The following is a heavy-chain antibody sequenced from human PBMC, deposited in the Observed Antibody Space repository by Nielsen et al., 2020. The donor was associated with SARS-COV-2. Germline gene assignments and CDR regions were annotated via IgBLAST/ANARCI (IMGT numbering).Heavy chain of an antibody. J-gene: IGHJ5*02. D-gene: IGHD4-11*01. CDR2: ISSSSSTI. V-gene: IGHV3-48*01. CDR1: GFTFSSYS. CDR3: ASSNYVEDWFDP. Sequence: GGSLRLSCAASGFTFSSYSMNWVRQAPGKGLEWVSYISSSSSTIYYADSVKGRFTISRDNAKNSLYLQMHSLRAEDTAVYYCASSNYVEDWFDPWGQGTLVTVSS.